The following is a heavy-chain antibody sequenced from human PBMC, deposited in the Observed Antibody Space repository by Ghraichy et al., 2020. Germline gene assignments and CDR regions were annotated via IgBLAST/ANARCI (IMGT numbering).Heavy chain of an antibody. V-gene: IGHV1-24*01. CDR3: ATVTTRDVNNYYSYMDV. Sequence: ASVKVSCKVSGYTFTELSIHWVRQAPGEGLEWMGGFDPEDGEAIYTQKFQGRVTMTEDTTTDTAYMELSSLRSEDTAVYYCATVTTRDVNNYYSYMDVWGKGTTVTVSS. CDR2: FDPEDGEA. CDR1: GYTFTELS. J-gene: IGHJ6*03. D-gene: IGHD4-17*01.